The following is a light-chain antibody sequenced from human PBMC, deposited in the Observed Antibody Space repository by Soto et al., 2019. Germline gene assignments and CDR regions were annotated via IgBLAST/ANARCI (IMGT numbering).Light chain of an antibody. CDR1: QSVGSY. Sequence: EIVLTQSPATLSLSPGDRATLSCRASQSVGSYLAWYQQKPGQAPRLLIYDASNRATGIPARFSGSGSGTDFTLTITILEPEDFAVYYCQQRSNWPSTFGGGTKVEIK. V-gene: IGKV3-11*01. CDR2: DAS. CDR3: QQRSNWPST. J-gene: IGKJ4*01.